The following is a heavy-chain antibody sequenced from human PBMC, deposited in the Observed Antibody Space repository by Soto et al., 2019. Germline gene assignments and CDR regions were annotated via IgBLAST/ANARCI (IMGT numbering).Heavy chain of an antibody. CDR2: ISPNNGNT. D-gene: IGHD6-13*01. CDR1: GYIFTTYS. CDR3: AREAFGVHSSWFAP. J-gene: IGHJ5*02. Sequence: QVQLVQSGTEVKKPGASVKVSCKASGYIFTTYSIAWVRQAPGQGLEWVGWISPNNGNTNYAQNVQGRVTMTTDTSTTTAYMELRSLTSDDTAVYYCAREAFGVHSSWFAPWGQGTLVTVSS. V-gene: IGHV1-18*04.